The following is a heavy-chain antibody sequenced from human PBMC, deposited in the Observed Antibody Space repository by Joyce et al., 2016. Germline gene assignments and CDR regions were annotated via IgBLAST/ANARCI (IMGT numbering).Heavy chain of an antibody. Sequence: QVPLLESGGGVAQPGRSLSLSCAASEFAFSSHAMHWVRQAPGKGLGWVAVMSYDGSHQYYADSVRGRFTISRDNSQNTLYLQMNSLRVEDTAVYYCTRSSRTGYTAGWPDFDYWGQGTLVTVSS. CDR1: EFAFSSHA. CDR2: MSYDGSHQ. D-gene: IGHD2-2*02. CDR3: TRSSRTGYTAGWPDFDY. V-gene: IGHV3-30*03. J-gene: IGHJ4*02.